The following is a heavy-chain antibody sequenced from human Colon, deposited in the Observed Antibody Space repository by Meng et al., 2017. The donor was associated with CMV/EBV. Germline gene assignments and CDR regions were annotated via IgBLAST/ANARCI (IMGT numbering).Heavy chain of an antibody. CDR2: IYWDDDN. J-gene: IGHJ4*02. CDR3: AHGRGWLTDY. Sequence: ITLKESGPTLGKPTQTLTLTCTFSGFSLRTPEVGVHWIRQPPGKALEWLALIYWDDDNQFRPSLKNRITITKDTSKNQVVLTMTNMDPVDTATYYCAHGRGWLTDYWGQGTLVTVSS. CDR1: GFSLRTPEVG. D-gene: IGHD6-19*01. V-gene: IGHV2-5*02.